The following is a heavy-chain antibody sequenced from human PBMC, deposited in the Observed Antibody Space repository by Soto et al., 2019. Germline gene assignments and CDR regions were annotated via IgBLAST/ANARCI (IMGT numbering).Heavy chain of an antibody. CDR3: ARESDYGGNVDY. J-gene: IGHJ4*02. V-gene: IGHV3-53*01. D-gene: IGHD4-17*01. Sequence: GGSLRLSCAASGFTVSSNYMSWVRQAPGKGLEWVSVIYSGGSAYYADSVKGRFTISRDNSKNTLYLQINSLRAEDTAVYYCARESDYGGNVDYWGQGTLVTVSS. CDR2: IYSGGSA. CDR1: GFTVSSNY.